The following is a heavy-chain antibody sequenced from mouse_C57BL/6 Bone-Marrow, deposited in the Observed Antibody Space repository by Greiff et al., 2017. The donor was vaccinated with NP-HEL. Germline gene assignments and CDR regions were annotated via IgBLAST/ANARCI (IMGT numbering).Heavy chain of an antibody. D-gene: IGHD1-1*01. Sequence: EVMLVESGGGLVQPGGSLKLSCAASGFTFSDYYMYWVRQTPEKRLEWVAYISNGGGSTYYPDTVKGRFTISRDNAKNTLYLQMSRLKSEDTAMYYCARLLYYGSSLYYAMDYWGQGTSVTVSS. CDR3: ARLLYYGSSLYYAMDY. CDR1: GFTFSDYY. V-gene: IGHV5-12*01. J-gene: IGHJ4*01. CDR2: ISNGGGST.